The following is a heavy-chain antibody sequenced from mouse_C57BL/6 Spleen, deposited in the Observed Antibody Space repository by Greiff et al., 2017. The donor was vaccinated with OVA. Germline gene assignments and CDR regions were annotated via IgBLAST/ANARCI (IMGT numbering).Heavy chain of an antibody. J-gene: IGHJ2*01. V-gene: IGHV3-6*01. CDR2: ISYDGSN. D-gene: IGHD4-1*01. Sequence: EVQVVESGPGLVKPSQSLSLTCSVTGYSITSGYYWNWIRQFPGNKLEWMGYISYDGSNNYNPSLKNRISITRDTSKNQFFLKLNSVTTEDTATYYCARGWDDFDYWGQGTTLTVSS. CDR1: GYSITSGYY. CDR3: ARGWDDFDY.